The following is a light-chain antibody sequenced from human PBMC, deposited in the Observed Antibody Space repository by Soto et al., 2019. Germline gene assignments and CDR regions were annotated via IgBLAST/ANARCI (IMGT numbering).Light chain of an antibody. CDR1: QSLSGT. J-gene: IGKJ1*01. CDR2: GAS. V-gene: IGKV3-11*01. Sequence: EIVLTQSPATLSLSPGERATLSCRASQSLSGTLAWFQQKPGQPPRLLIYGASNRATGIPARFTASGSGTDFTLTISSLEPKDFAVYYCQQRTLWPRTFGQGTKVEIK. CDR3: QQRTLWPRT.